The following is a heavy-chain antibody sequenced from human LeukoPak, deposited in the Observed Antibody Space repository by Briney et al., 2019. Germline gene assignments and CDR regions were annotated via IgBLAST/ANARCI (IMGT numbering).Heavy chain of an antibody. V-gene: IGHV3-15*01. CDR1: GFSFSHAW. Sequence: PGGSLRLSCAASGFSFSHAWMSWVRQAPGKGLECVGRIKRKTDGETTEYAAPVKGRFTISRDDSRNTVSLQMNSLRTEDTAVYYCITEGYTYGYHSCHNWGQGTQVTVSS. D-gene: IGHD5-18*01. J-gene: IGHJ4*02. CDR3: ITEGYTYGYHSCHN. CDR2: IKRKTDGETT.